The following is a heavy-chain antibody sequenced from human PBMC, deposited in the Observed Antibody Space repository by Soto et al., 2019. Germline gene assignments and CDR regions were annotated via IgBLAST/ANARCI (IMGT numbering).Heavy chain of an antibody. J-gene: IGHJ4*02. CDR3: ARTVATITHFDY. CDR2: INPSGGST. CDR1: GYTFTSYY. D-gene: IGHD5-12*01. V-gene: IGHV1-46*03. Sequence: QVQLVQSGAEVKKPGASVKVSCKASGYTFTSYYMHWVRQAPGQGLEWMGIINPSGGSTSYAQKFQGRVTMTRDTPTSTVYMELSSLRSEDTAVYYCARTVATITHFDYWGQGTLVTVSS.